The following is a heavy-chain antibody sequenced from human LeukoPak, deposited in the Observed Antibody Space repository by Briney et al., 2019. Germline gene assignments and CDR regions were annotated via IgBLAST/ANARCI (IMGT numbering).Heavy chain of an antibody. CDR1: GFTFDDYG. CDR2: INWNGGST. Sequence: GGSLRLSCAASGFTFDDYGMSWVRQAPGKGLEWVSGINWNGGSTGYADSVKGRFTISRDNAKNSLYLQMNSLRAEDTALYCCAGDEYCSSTSCYPFDYWGQGTLVTVSS. V-gene: IGHV3-20*04. D-gene: IGHD2-2*01. CDR3: AGDEYCSSTSCYPFDY. J-gene: IGHJ4*02.